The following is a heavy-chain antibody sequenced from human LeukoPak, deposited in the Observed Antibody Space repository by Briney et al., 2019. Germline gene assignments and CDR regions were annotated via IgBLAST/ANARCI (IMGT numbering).Heavy chain of an antibody. V-gene: IGHV4-4*07. D-gene: IGHD3-10*01. CDR3: ARGVRSGYYYLYGMDV. CDR2: IYTSGST. Sequence: SETLSPTCTVSGGSISSYYWSWIRQPAGKGLEWIGRIYTSGSTNYNPSLKSRVTMSVDTSKNQISLKLSSVTAADTAVYYCARGVRSGYYYLYGMDVWGQGTTVTVSS. CDR1: GGSISSYY. J-gene: IGHJ6*02.